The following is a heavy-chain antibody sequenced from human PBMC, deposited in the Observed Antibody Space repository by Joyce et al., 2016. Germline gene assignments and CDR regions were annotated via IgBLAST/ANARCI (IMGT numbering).Heavy chain of an antibody. CDR2: IYHSGNT. Sequence: QVQLQESGPGLVKPSETLSLTCAVSGVSISSGYYWGWIRQPPGKGLEWIGSIYHSGNTYYNSSLKGRVTLSVDTSKNQLFLKLFSVTAADTAGYYCARDPRNYGHWGQGTLVIVSS. J-gene: IGHJ4*02. CDR3: ARDPRNYGH. V-gene: IGHV4-38-2*02. D-gene: IGHD4-17*01. CDR1: GVSISSGYY.